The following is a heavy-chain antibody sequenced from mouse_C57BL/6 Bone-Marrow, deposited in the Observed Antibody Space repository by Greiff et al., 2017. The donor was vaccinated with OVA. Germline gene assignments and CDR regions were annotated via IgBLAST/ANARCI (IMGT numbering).Heavy chain of an antibody. D-gene: IGHD2-13*01. CDR1: GYAFTNYL. Sequence: QVQLKESGAELVRPGTSVKVSCKASGYAFTNYLIEWVKQRPGQGLEWIGVINPGSGGTNYNEKFKGKATLTADKSSSTAYMQLSSLTSEDSAVYFCARGPLVPGLEEYYFDYWGQGTTLTVSS. CDR2: INPGSGGT. J-gene: IGHJ2*01. V-gene: IGHV1-54*01. CDR3: ARGPLVPGLEEYYFDY.